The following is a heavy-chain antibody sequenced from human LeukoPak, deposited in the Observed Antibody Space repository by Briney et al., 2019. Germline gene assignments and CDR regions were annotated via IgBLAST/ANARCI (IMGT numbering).Heavy chain of an antibody. J-gene: IGHJ4*02. CDR2: ISSSSSYI. CDR1: GFTFSSYS. D-gene: IGHD3-10*01. V-gene: IGHV3-21*01. Sequence: GGSLRLSCAASGFTFSSYSMNWVRQAPGKGLEWVSSISSSSSYIYYADSVKGRFTISRDNAKNSLYLQMNSLRAEDTAVYYCARASTLYGSGSHYYFDYWGQGTLVTVSS. CDR3: ARASTLYGSGSHYYFDY.